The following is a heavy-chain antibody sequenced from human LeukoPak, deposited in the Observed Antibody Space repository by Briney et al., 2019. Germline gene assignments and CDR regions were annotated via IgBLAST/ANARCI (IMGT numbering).Heavy chain of an antibody. V-gene: IGHV3-7*01. D-gene: IGHD3-16*01. Sequence: GGSLRLSCAASGFTFRSSWMSWLRQAPGKGLEWVATINQDESDKSYVDSVKGRFTISRDNAKNSLYLQMNSLRAEDTAVYYCARREASFGKKYFQYWGQGTLVTVSS. CDR2: INQDESDK. J-gene: IGHJ1*01. CDR1: GFTFRSSW. CDR3: ARREASFGKKYFQY.